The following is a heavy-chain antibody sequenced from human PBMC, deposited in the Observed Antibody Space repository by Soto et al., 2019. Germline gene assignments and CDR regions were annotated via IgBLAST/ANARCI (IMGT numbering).Heavy chain of an antibody. J-gene: IGHJ4*02. CDR2: IKWDASEK. Sequence: PGGSLRLSCTASGFTFGDYAMSWVRQAPGKGLEWLATIKWDASEKKYVDSVKGRFTISRDNSKSTVYLQMISLSAGDTAVYYCARDYVVGWGQGTRVTVSS. CDR1: GFTFGDYA. D-gene: IGHD3-16*01. V-gene: IGHV3-7*01. CDR3: ARDYVVG.